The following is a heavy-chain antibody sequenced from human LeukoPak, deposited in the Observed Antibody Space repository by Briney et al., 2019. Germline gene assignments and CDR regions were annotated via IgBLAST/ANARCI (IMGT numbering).Heavy chain of an antibody. Sequence: SETLSLTCTVSGGSISSGGYYWTWIRQHPGKGLEWIGNIYYSGSTYHNPSLKSRVTISVDTSKNQFSLKLSSVTAADTAVYYCARVATLQRLNWFDPWGQGTLVTVSS. CDR2: IYYSGST. CDR3: ARVATLQRLNWFDP. D-gene: IGHD6-25*01. V-gene: IGHV4-31*03. CDR1: GGSISSGGYY. J-gene: IGHJ5*02.